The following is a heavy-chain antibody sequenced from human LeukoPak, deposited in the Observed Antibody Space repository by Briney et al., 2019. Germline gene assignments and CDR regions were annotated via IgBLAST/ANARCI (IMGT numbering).Heavy chain of an antibody. V-gene: IGHV1-69*04. Sequence: SVKVSCEASGGTFSSYAISWVRQAPGQGLEWMGRIIPILGIANYAQKFQGRVTITADKSTSTAYMELSSLRSEDTAVYYCAVSMIAAAASFDYWGQGTLVTVSS. J-gene: IGHJ4*02. CDR1: GGTFSSYA. CDR2: IIPILGIA. D-gene: IGHD6-13*01. CDR3: AVSMIAAAASFDY.